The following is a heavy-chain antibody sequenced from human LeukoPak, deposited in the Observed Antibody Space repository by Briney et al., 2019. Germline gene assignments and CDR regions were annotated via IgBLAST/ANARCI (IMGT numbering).Heavy chain of an antibody. CDR1: AYTFTGYY. D-gene: IGHD6-19*01. CDR3: ARLSIAVAGTDY. V-gene: IGHV1-2*06. CDR2: INPNSGGT. Sequence: GESLKVSCKAAAYTFTGYYMHWVRQAPGQGLEWMGRINPNSGGTNYAQKFQGRVTMTRDTSISTAYMELSRLRSDDTAVYYCARLSIAVAGTDYWGQGTLVTVSS. J-gene: IGHJ4*02.